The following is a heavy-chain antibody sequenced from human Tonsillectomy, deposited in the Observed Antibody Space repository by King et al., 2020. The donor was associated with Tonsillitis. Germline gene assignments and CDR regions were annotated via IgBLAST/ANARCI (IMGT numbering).Heavy chain of an antibody. V-gene: IGHV1-69*06. J-gene: IGHJ3*02. CDR1: GGTLSSYV. CDR2: IIPIFGTA. CDR3: ARDLESSGGHAFDI. Sequence: VQLVESGAEVKKPGSSVKVSCKASGGTLSSYVISWVRQAPGQGLEWMGGIIPIFGTANYAQKFQGRVTITADKSTSTAYMELSSLRSEDTAVYYCARDLESSGGHAFDIWGQGTMVTASS. D-gene: IGHD3-22*01.